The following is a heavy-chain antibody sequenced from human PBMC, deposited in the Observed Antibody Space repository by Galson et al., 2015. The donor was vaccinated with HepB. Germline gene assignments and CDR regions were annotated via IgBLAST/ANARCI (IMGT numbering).Heavy chain of an antibody. V-gene: IGHV1-2*04. D-gene: IGHD3-10*01. CDR2: IDPNTGGT. J-gene: IGHJ4*02. Sequence: SVKVSCKASGYTFTGYYMHWVRQAPGQGLEWMGWIDPNTGGTKYAQKFQGWVTMTRDTSISTAYMELNRLRSDDAAVYYCARDRYSGSYYYDYWGQGTLVTVSS. CDR1: GYTFTGYY. CDR3: ARDRYSGSYYYDY.